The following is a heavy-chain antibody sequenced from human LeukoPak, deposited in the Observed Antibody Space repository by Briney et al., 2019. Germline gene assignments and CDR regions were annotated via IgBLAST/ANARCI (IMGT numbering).Heavy chain of an antibody. V-gene: IGHV3-30*15. Sequence: SVKGRFTISRDNSKNTMDLQMSSLRPEDTAVYSRARMHSSGWNGMDAWGKGATVTVSS. CDR3: ARMHSSGWNGMDA. J-gene: IGHJ6*04. D-gene: IGHD6-19*01.